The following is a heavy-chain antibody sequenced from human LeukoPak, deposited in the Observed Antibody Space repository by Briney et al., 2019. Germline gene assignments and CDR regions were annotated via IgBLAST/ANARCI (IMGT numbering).Heavy chain of an antibody. J-gene: IGHJ4*02. CDR2: IIPILGIA. D-gene: IGHD3-3*01. CDR1: GGTFSSYT. V-gene: IGHV1-69*02. CDR3: AGSGYQWRFFDY. Sequence: XVKVSCKASGGTFSSYTISWVRQAPGQGLEWMGRIIPILGIANYAQKFQGRVTITADKYKSTAYMEVRSLRSEDTAVYYCAGSGYQWRFFDYWGQGTLVTVSS.